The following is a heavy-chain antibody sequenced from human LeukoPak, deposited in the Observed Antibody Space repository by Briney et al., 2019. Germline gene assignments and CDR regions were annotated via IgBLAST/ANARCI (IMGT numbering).Heavy chain of an antibody. CDR2: IYSGSSI. Sequence: PGGCLRLSCAASGFTVSSNYITSVPQAPGKGVEWVSVIYSGSSIYYADSVKGRFTISRDNSNNTLYLQMNSLRAEDKAAYYCARGLSYYFACDIWGQGTMVTVSS. CDR3: ARGLSYYFACDI. CDR1: GFTVSSNY. D-gene: IGHD3-22*01. J-gene: IGHJ3*02. V-gene: IGHV3-53*01.